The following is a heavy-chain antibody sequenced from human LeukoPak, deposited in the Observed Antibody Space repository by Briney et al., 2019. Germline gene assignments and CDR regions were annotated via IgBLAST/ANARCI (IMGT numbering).Heavy chain of an antibody. CDR1: GFSFSSYW. V-gene: IGHV3-74*01. Sequence: GGSLRLSCAASGFSFSSYWMHWVRQAPGKGPVWVSRIDSDGRSTSYADSVKGRFTISRDNAKSTLYLQMNSPRAEDTAVYYCARVTTYYYDSSGPHWGQGTLVTVSS. J-gene: IGHJ4*02. CDR3: ARVTTYYYDSSGPH. D-gene: IGHD3-22*01. CDR2: IDSDGRST.